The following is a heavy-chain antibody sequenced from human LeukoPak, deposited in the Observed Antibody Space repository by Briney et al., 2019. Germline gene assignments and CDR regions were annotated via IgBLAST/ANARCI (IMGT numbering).Heavy chain of an antibody. CDR2: VSTYDGNR. D-gene: IGHD4-23*01. V-gene: IGHV1-18*01. CDR1: GYTFTNYG. Sequence: ASVKVSCKPSGYTFTNYGISWVRQAPGERPEWMGWVSTYDGNRNYAQKFQGRVTITADKSTSTAYMELSSLRSEDTAVYYCARAATVVTPFDYWGQGTLVTVSS. CDR3: ARAATVVTPFDY. J-gene: IGHJ4*02.